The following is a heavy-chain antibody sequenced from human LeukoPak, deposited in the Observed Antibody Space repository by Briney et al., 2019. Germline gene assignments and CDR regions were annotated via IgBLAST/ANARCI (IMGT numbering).Heavy chain of an antibody. D-gene: IGHD3-9*01. CDR3: ARGLDYDILTF. CDR1: GFTFSSYG. J-gene: IGHJ4*02. Sequence: GGSLRLSCAASGFTFSSYGMHWVRQAPGKGLEWVAVIWYDGSNKYYADSVKGRFTISRDNSKNTLYLQMDILRTEDTAVYYCARGLDYDILTFWGQGTLVTVSS. V-gene: IGHV3-33*01. CDR2: IWYDGSNK.